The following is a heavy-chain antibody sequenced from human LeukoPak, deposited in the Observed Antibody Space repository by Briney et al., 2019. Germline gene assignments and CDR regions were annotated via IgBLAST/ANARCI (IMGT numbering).Heavy chain of an antibody. CDR1: GGSISSYY. V-gene: IGHV4-59*01. CDR3: ARDSNWNRAFDI. J-gene: IGHJ3*02. Sequence: PSETLSLTCTVSGGSISSYYWSWIRRPPGKGLEWIGYIYYSGSTNYNPSLKSRVTISVDTSKNQFSLKLSSVTAADTAVYYCARDSNWNRAFDIWGQGTMVTVSS. D-gene: IGHD1-20*01. CDR2: IYYSGST.